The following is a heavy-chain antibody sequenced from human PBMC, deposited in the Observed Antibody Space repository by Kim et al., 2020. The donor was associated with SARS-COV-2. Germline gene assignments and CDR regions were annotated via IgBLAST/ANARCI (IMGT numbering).Heavy chain of an antibody. Sequence: SETLSLTCTVSGGSISSSSYYWGWIRQPPGKGLEWIGSIYYSGSTYYNPSLKSRVTISVDTSKNQFSLKLSSVTAADTAVYYCASVILHTVTHHYFDYWGQGTLVTVSS. CDR3: ASVILHTVTHHYFDY. J-gene: IGHJ4*02. CDR1: GGSISSSSYY. CDR2: IYYSGST. D-gene: IGHD4-4*01. V-gene: IGHV4-39*01.